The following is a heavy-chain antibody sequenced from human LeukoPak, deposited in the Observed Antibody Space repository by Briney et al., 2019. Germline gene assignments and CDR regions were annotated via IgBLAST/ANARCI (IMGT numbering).Heavy chain of an antibody. J-gene: IGHJ5*02. CDR3: AKDLGNRVGATASVA. Sequence: GGSLRLSCAASGFTFSSYSMNWVRQAPGKGLEWVSAISGSGGSTYYADSVKGRFTISRDNSKNTLYLQMNSLRAEDTAVYYCAKDLGNRVGATASVAWGQGTLVTVSS. V-gene: IGHV3-23*01. CDR1: GFTFSSYS. D-gene: IGHD1-26*01. CDR2: ISGSGGST.